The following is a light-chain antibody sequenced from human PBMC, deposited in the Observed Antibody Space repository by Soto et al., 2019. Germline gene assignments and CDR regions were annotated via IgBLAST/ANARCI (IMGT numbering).Light chain of an antibody. Sequence: EVVLTQSPGTLSLSPGERATLSCRASETVGSNYLAWYQQQPGQAPRLLIFDASSMATGIPDRFSGSGSGTEFSLTISRLEPEDSAVYFGHHYGYGADTFGQGTKLEI. CDR1: ETVGSNY. CDR3: HHYGYGADT. V-gene: IGKV3-20*01. J-gene: IGKJ2*01. CDR2: DAS.